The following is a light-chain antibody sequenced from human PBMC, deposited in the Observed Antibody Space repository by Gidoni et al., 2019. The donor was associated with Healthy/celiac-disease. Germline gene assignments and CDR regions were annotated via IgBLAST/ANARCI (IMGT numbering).Light chain of an antibody. CDR2: DVS. J-gene: IGLJ2*01. V-gene: IGLV2-14*01. CDR1: SSDVGGYNY. Sequence: QSALTQPASVSGLPGQSITISCTGTSSDVGGYNYVSWYQQHPGKAPKLMIYDVSNRPSGVSNRFSGSKSGNTASLTISGLQAEDEADYYCSSYTSSSTLVVFGGGTKLTVL. CDR3: SSYTSSSTLVV.